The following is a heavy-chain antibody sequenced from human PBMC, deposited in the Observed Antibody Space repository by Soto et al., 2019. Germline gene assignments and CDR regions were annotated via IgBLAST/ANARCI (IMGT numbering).Heavy chain of an antibody. Sequence: SETLSLTCTVSGGSVSSGSYYWSWIRQPPGKGLEWIGYIYYSGSTNYNPSLKSRVTISVDTSKNQFSLKLSSVTAADTAVYYCARGSGYCSSTSCYRRDGMDVWGQGTTVTVSS. CDR3: ARGSGYCSSTSCYRRDGMDV. V-gene: IGHV4-61*01. CDR1: GGSVSSGSYY. D-gene: IGHD2-2*02. CDR2: IYYSGST. J-gene: IGHJ6*02.